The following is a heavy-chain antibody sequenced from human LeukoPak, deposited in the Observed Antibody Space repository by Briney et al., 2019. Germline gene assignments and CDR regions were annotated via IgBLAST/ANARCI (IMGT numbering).Heavy chain of an antibody. CDR3: AKLAKYFYGSETYYFFEH. D-gene: IGHD3-10*01. V-gene: IGHV3-7*01. J-gene: IGHJ4*02. CDR1: GFIFSTYW. CDR2: IKQDGTEK. Sequence: GVLRLSCAASGFIFSTYWMSWVRQAPGKGLEWVANIKQDGTEKSYVDSVKGRFTISRDNAKNSLYLQMNTLRVEDTAVYYCAKLAKYFYGSETYYFFEHWGQGTPVTASS.